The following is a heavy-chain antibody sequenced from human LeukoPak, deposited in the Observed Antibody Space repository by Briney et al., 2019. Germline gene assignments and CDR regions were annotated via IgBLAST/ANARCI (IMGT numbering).Heavy chain of an antibody. J-gene: IGHJ6*02. CDR2: IYYSGST. D-gene: IGHD3-16*01. CDR1: VGSISRYY. Sequence: AETLSLTCTVSVGSISRYYWSWIRQPPGKGLEWIGYIYYSGSTNYNPSLKSRVTISVDTSKNQFSLKLSSVTAADTAVYYCARAGAVKDYYYGMDVWGQGTTVTVSS. CDR3: ARAGAVKDYYYGMDV. V-gene: IGHV4-59*01.